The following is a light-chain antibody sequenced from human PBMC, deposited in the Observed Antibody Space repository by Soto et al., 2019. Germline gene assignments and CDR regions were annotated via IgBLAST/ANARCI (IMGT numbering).Light chain of an antibody. Sequence: EIVLTQSPGTLSLSPGERATLSCRASQSVSSSYLAWYQQKPGQAPRLLIYGASSRAAGIPDRFSGSGSETDFPPTISRLEPEDFAVYYWQQYGSSSWTFGQGTKVEIK. CDR3: QQYGSSSWT. CDR2: GAS. J-gene: IGKJ1*01. CDR1: QSVSSSY. V-gene: IGKV3-20*01.